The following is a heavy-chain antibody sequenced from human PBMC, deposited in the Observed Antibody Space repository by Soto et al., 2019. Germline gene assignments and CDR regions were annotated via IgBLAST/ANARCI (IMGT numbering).Heavy chain of an antibody. CDR3: AGMPYTSGLRFDP. CDR2: IYQSGVT. V-gene: IGHV4-30-2*01. CDR1: GDSYSISTYS. D-gene: IGHD6-19*01. J-gene: IGHJ5*02. Sequence: SETLSLTCNMSGDSYSISTYSWSWIRQPPGKALQWIGFIYQSGVTSYNPSLASRVSISLDRSNNQCSLKLKSVTAADTAVYFCAGMPYTSGLRFDPWGPGTLVTVSS.